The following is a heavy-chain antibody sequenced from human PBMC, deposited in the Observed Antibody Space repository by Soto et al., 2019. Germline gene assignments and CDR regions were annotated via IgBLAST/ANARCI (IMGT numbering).Heavy chain of an antibody. D-gene: IGHD3-22*01. CDR2: IYPSDSDT. CDR3: ARHRYYDSSGCEGTNYYGMDV. CDR1: GYSFTNYW. Sequence: GESLKISCQGSGYSFTNYWVGWVRQMPGKGLEWMGFIYPSDSDTRYSPSFQGQVTVSADKSISTAYLQWSSLKASDTAMYYCARHRYYDSSGCEGTNYYGMDVWGQGTTVTVSS. J-gene: IGHJ6*02. V-gene: IGHV5-51*01.